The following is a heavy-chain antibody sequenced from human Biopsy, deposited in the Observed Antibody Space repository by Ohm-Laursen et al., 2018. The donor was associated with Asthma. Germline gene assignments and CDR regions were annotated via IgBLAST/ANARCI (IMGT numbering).Heavy chain of an antibody. J-gene: IGHJ6*02. CDR3: ARDPHNSYLAPLRTKFNYYYYGMDV. V-gene: IGHV1-69*13. Sequence: SVKVSCKVSGGTFSSYAISWVRQAPGQGLEWMGGIIPIFGTANYAQKVQGRVTITADESTSTAYMELSSLRSEDTAVYYCARDPHNSYLAPLRTKFNYYYYGMDVWGQGTTVTVSS. D-gene: IGHD1-7*01. CDR1: GGTFSSYA. CDR2: IIPIFGTA.